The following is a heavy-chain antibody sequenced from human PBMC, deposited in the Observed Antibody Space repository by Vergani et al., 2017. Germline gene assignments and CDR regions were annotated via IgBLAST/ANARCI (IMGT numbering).Heavy chain of an antibody. CDR1: GDSITSGYY. CDR3: VRTVALWFGETKDGGWFDP. CDR2: IYHTGRA. V-gene: IGHV4-38-2*01. J-gene: IGHJ5*02. D-gene: IGHD3-10*01. Sequence: QVQLLESGPGLLKPSETLSLTCSVSGDSITSGYYWGWIRQPPGRGLEWIGSIYHTGRAYYNPSLKSRVTVSVDTSMNQVSLKLNSVTAADTAVYYCVRTVALWFGETKDGGWFDPWGQGTLVTVTS.